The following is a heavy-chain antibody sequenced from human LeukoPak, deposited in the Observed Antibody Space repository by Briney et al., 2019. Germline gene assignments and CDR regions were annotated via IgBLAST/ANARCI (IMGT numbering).Heavy chain of an antibody. Sequence: GGSLRLSCAASGFTFNNYGMHWVRQAPGKGLEWVAFIRYNGNNQYYADSVKGRFTISRDNSKNTLYLQMNSMKGVDTAVYYCAKDSAFYYIDVWGKGTTVIISS. D-gene: IGHD3-10*01. CDR1: GFTFNNYG. J-gene: IGHJ6*03. CDR2: IRYNGNNQ. V-gene: IGHV3-30*02. CDR3: AKDSAFYYIDV.